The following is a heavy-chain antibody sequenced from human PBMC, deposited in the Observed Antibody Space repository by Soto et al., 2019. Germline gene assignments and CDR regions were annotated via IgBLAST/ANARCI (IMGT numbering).Heavy chain of an antibody. Sequence: QVQLQESGPGLVKPSQTLALTCTVSGGSISSRGYYWSWVRQHPGKGLEWLAYIYYTGSTSNNPSLKSRSTILVDTSNNHFSLRLRSVTAADTAVYYCAKETLDNGDYGLPYSYMDGWGKGTTVTVSS. V-gene: IGHV4-31*03. CDR3: AKETLDNGDYGLPYSYMDG. CDR1: GGSISSRGYY. J-gene: IGHJ6*03. CDR2: IYYTGST. D-gene: IGHD4-17*01.